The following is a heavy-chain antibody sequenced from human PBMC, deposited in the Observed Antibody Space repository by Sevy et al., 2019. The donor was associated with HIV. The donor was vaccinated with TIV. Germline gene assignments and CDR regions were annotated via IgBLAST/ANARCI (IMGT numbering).Heavy chain of an antibody. CDR1: GFTFNTHV. CDR2: ISGFGNT. CDR3: AKVMNPPPESMMEVTVRSLKGFDV. D-gene: IGHD3-22*01. V-gene: IGHV3-23*01. J-gene: IGHJ3*01. Sequence: GGYLRLSCVASGFTFNTHVMNWVRQAPGKGLEWLSSISGFGNTYYVDSVRGRFTISRDNAKNTLYLQMNSLRADDTAVYYCAKVMNPPPESMMEVTVRSLKGFDVWGQGTMVTVSS.